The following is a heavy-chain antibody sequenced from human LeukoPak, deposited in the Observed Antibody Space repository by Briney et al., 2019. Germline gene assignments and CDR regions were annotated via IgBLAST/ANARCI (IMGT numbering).Heavy chain of an antibody. CDR3: ARTYYDFWSGYYP. J-gene: IGHJ5*02. D-gene: IGHD3-3*01. CDR1: GFTFSSYS. Sequence: PGGSLRLSCAASGFTFSSYSMNWVRQAPGKGLEWVSYISSSSTIYYADSVKGRFTISRDNARNSLYLQMNSLRAEDTAAYYCARTYYDFWSGYYPWGQGTLVTVSS. V-gene: IGHV3-48*01. CDR2: ISSSSTI.